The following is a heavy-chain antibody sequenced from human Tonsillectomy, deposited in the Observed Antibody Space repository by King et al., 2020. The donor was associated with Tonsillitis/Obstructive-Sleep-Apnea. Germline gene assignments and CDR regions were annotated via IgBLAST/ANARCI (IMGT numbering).Heavy chain of an antibody. D-gene: IGHD5-18*01. CDR3: ANEVPYSYGSVDY. CDR1: GFTFSDYY. J-gene: IGHJ4*02. CDR2: ISSSGSTI. Sequence: VQLVESGGGLVKPGGSLRLSCAASGFTFSDYYMSWIRQAPGKGLEWGSYISSSGSTIYYADSVKGRFTISRDNAKNSLYLQMNSLRDEDTAVYYCANEVPYSYGSVDYWGQGTLVTVSS. V-gene: IGHV3-11*01.